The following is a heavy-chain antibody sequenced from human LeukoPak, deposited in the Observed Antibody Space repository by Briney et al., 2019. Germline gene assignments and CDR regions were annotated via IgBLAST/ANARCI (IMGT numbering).Heavy chain of an antibody. D-gene: IGHD4-17*01. CDR3: ARSRGGFGDYGSWFDP. CDR2: THDSGTT. V-gene: IGHV4-59*01. Sequence: SETLSLTCTVSGGSISSFFWNWIRQPPGKGLEWIGFTHDSGTTNYNPSLKSRVTMSLDTSKNQFSLKLTSVTAADTAFYYCARSRGGFGDYGSWFDPWGQGTLVTVSS. J-gene: IGHJ5*02. CDR1: GGSISSFF.